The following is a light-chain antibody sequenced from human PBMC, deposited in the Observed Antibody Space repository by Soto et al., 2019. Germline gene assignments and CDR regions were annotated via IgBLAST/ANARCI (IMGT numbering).Light chain of an antibody. Sequence: EIVLTQSPGTLSLSPGERATLSCRASQSVTRRYLAWYQQKPGQTPRLLIYGASRRATGIPDRFRGSGSETDFTLTINRLEPEDFAVYYCQQYGGSPTFGQGTKVDIK. J-gene: IGKJ1*01. V-gene: IGKV3-20*01. CDR3: QQYGGSPT. CDR1: QSVTRRY. CDR2: GAS.